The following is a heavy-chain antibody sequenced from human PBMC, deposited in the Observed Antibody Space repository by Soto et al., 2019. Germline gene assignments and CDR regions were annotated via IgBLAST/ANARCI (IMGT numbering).Heavy chain of an antibody. CDR1: GYTFSSYG. CDR2: ISGYSGHT. V-gene: IGHV1-18*01. J-gene: IGHJ4*02. Sequence: QVQLVQSGAEVKKPGASVKVSCKASGYTFSSYGISWVRQAPGQGLEWMGWISGYSGHTYYAQKFQGRVTMTTDTSTNTVYMVLRSLRSDDTAVYYCAREWDNKSEHSSGWYDDFWGQGTLVTVSS. D-gene: IGHD6-19*01. CDR3: AREWDNKSEHSSGWYDDF.